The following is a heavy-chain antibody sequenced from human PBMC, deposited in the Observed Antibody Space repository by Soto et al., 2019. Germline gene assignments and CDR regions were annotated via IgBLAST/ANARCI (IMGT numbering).Heavy chain of an antibody. CDR2: INPTSGGT. CDR3: AKQLGQGSFDI. J-gene: IGHJ3*02. D-gene: IGHD1-1*01. CDR1: GYTFTGYY. V-gene: IGHV1-2*06. Sequence: ASVKVSCKASGYTFTGYYMHWVRQAPGQGLEWMGRINPTSGGTNYAQKFQGRVTMTRDTSISTAYMDLSRLRSDDTAVYYCAKQLGQGSFDIWGQGTLVHRLL.